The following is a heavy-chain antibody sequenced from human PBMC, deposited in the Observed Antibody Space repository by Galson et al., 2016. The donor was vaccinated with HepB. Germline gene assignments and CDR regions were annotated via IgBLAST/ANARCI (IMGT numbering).Heavy chain of an antibody. V-gene: IGHV3-72*01. CDR1: GFTFSDHY. D-gene: IGHD1-26*01. CDR2: IRSRKIIYTT. J-gene: IGHJ4*02. Sequence: SLRLSCAASGFTFSDHYMDWVRQAPGKGPEWVGRIRSRKIIYTTEYATSVTGSITITRDDSKNLMLLQMTSLKIEDTAVYFCVCGRTGSVFDYWGQGILVTVSS. CDR3: VCGRTGSVFDY.